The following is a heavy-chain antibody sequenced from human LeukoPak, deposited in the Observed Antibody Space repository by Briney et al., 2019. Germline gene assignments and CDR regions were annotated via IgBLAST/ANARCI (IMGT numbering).Heavy chain of an antibody. CDR3: ARDLGYYYDSSGHDAFDI. J-gene: IGHJ3*02. CDR1: GFTFSSYS. Sequence: PGGSLRLSCAASGFTFSSYSMNWVRQAPGKGLEWVSSISSSSSYIYYADSVKGLFTISRDNAKNSLYLQMNSLRAEDTAVYYCARDLGYYYDSSGHDAFDIWGQGTMVTVSS. V-gene: IGHV3-21*01. D-gene: IGHD3-22*01. CDR2: ISSSSSYI.